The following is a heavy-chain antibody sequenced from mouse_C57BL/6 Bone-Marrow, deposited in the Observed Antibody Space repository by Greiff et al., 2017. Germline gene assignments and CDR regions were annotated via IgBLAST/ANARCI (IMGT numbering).Heavy chain of an antibody. V-gene: IGHV1-81*01. D-gene: IGHD2-2*01. CDR3: ARGGYLYYFDY. CDR1: GYTFTSYW. J-gene: IGHJ2*01. CDR2: IYPRSGNT. Sequence: VQLQQPGAELVKPGASVKLSCKASGYTFTSYWMHWVKQRPGQGLEWIGEIYPRSGNTYYNEKFKGKATLTADKSSSTAYMELRSLTSEDSAVYFCARGGYLYYFDYWGQGTTLTVSS.